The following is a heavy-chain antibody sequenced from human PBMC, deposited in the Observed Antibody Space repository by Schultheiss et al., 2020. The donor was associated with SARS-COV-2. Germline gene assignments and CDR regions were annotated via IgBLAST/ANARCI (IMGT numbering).Heavy chain of an antibody. CDR3: ARDTLGRFDY. Sequence: GGSLRLSCAASGFTFSSSWMHWVCQAPGKGLEWVSAISGSGGSTYYADSVKGRFTISRDNSKNTLYLQMNSLRAEDTAVYFCARDTLGRFDYWGQGTLVTVSS. V-gene: IGHV3-23*01. CDR1: GFTFSSSW. CDR2: ISGSGGST. J-gene: IGHJ4*02.